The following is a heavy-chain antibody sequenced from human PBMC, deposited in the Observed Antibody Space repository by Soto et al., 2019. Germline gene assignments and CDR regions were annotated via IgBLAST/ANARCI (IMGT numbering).Heavy chain of an antibody. D-gene: IGHD3-10*01. Sequence: EVQLVESGGGLVQPGGSLRLSCAASGFTFSSYSMNWVRQAPGKGLEWVSYISSSSSTIYYADSVTGRFTICRDNAKNSLYLQTNSLGAEDTAVYYCARSVAMVRGVMGWEYMDVWGKGTTVTVSS. CDR2: ISSSSSTI. CDR3: ARSVAMVRGVMGWEYMDV. CDR1: GFTFSSYS. V-gene: IGHV3-48*01. J-gene: IGHJ6*03.